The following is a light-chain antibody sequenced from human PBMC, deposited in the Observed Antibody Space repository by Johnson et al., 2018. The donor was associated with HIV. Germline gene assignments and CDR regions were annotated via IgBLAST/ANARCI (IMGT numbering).Light chain of an antibody. CDR1: SSNIGNNY. CDR2: DNN. Sequence: QSVLTQPPSVSAAPGQKVTISCSGSSSNIGNNYVSWYQHLPGKAPKLLIYDNNKRPSGIPDRFSGSKSGTSATLGITGLQTGDEADYYCGTWDTSLSAFYVFATGTKVTVL. V-gene: IGLV1-51*01. CDR3: GTWDTSLSAFYV. J-gene: IGLJ1*01.